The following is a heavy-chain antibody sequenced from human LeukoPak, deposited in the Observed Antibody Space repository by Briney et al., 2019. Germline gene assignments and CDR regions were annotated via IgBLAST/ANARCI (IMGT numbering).Heavy chain of an antibody. D-gene: IGHD1-26*01. CDR2: ISGSGGST. CDR3: AKMRPWELLLFDY. Sequence: GRSLRLSCAASGFTFSSYAMHWVRQAPGKGLEWVSAISGSGGSTYYADSVKGRFTISRDNSKNTLYLQMNSLRAEDTAVYYCAKMRPWELLLFDYWGQGTLVTVSS. V-gene: IGHV3-23*01. CDR1: GFTFSSYA. J-gene: IGHJ4*02.